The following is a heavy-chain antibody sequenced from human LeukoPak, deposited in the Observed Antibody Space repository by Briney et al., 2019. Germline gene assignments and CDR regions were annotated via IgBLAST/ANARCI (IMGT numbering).Heavy chain of an antibody. CDR1: GGTFSSYA. Sequence: SVKVSCKASGGTFSSYAISWGRQAPGQGLEWMGGIIPIFGTANYAQKFQGRVTITADESTSTAYMELSSLRSEDTAVYYCARDNDPRDPPHFDYWGQGNLVTVSS. CDR3: ARDNDPRDPPHFDY. CDR2: IIPIFGTA. J-gene: IGHJ4*02. V-gene: IGHV1-69*13. D-gene: IGHD3-16*01.